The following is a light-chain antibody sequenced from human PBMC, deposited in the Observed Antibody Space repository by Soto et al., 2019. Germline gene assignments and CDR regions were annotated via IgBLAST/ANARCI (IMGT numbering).Light chain of an antibody. Sequence: QSALTQPPSASGSPGQSVTISCIGTASDIGRYNYVSWYQHHPGKAPKLMIYEVSNRPSGVSDRFSGSKSGNTASLTISGLQAEDEADYYCTSYTSSSTPVFGTGTRSPS. CDR2: EVS. CDR3: TSYTSSSTPV. V-gene: IGLV2-14*01. CDR1: ASDIGRYNY. J-gene: IGLJ1*01.